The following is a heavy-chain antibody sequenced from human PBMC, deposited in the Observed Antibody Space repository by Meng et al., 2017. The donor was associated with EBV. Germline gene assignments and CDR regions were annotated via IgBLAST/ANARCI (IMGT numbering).Heavy chain of an antibody. Sequence: QVQLVPSGAEVKKPGASVKVSCKASGYTFTSYGSSWVRQAPGQGLEWMGWISAYNGNTNYAQKLQGRVTMTTDTSTSTAYMELRSLRSDDTAVYYCARDGRLYDTPSPFDYWGQGTLVTVSS. J-gene: IGHJ4*02. V-gene: IGHV1-18*01. D-gene: IGHD3-22*01. CDR2: ISAYNGNT. CDR1: GYTFTSYG. CDR3: ARDGRLYDTPSPFDY.